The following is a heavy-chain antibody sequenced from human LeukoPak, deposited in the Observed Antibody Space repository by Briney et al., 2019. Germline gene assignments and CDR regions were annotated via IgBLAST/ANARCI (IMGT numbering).Heavy chain of an antibody. CDR2: ISPHTGGA. CDR3: ATVGETYAQRFYFDSSGYQALHY. Sequence: ASVTVSCKTSGHTFTVYYIHWVRQAPGQGLEWMGWISPHTGGANYQGRVTMTRDTSISTAYMELSRLRSDDTAVYYCATVGETYAQRFYFDSSGYQALHYWGQGTLVTVSS. D-gene: IGHD3-22*01. CDR1: GHTFTVYY. J-gene: IGHJ4*02. V-gene: IGHV1-2*02.